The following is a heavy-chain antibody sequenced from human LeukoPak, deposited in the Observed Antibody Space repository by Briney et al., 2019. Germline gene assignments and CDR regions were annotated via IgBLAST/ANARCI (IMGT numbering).Heavy chain of an antibody. D-gene: IGHD6-13*01. CDR3: ARLQADSSSWSPW. V-gene: IGHV5-51*01. CDR2: IYPGDSET. J-gene: IGHJ4*02. CDR1: GYSFTSYW. Sequence: GESLKISCKGSGYSFTSYWIGWVRQMPGKGLEWVGIIYPGDSETRYSPSFQGQVTISADKSISTAYLQWSSLKASDTAMYYCARLQADSSSWSPWWGQGTLVTVSS.